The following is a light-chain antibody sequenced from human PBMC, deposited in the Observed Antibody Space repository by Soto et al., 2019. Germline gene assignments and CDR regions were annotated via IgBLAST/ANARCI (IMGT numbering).Light chain of an antibody. CDR3: QQYGSSPMYT. Sequence: EIVLTQSPGTLSLSPGERATLSCRASQSVSSSYLAWCQQKPGQAPRLLIYGASSRATGIPDRFSGSGSGTDFTLTISRLVPEDFAVYYCQQYGSSPMYTFGQGTKLEIK. CDR1: QSVSSSY. J-gene: IGKJ2*01. V-gene: IGKV3-20*01. CDR2: GAS.